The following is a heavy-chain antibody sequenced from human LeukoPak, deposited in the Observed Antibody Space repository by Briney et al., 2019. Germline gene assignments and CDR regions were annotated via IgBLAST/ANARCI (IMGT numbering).Heavy chain of an antibody. J-gene: IGHJ4*02. D-gene: IGHD5-18*01. CDR2: ISYDGSNK. CDR3: AKEGYSYAFDY. CDR1: AFTFSTYA. V-gene: IGHV3-30-3*01. Sequence: GRSLRLSCAASAFTFSTYAMHWVRQAPGKGLEWVAFISYDGSNKYYADSVKGRFTISRDISKNMLYLQMNSLRAEDTAVYYCAKEGYSYAFDYWGQGTLVTVSS.